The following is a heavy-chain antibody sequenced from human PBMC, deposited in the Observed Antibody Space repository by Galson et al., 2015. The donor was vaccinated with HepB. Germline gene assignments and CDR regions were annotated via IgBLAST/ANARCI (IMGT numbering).Heavy chain of an antibody. CDR1: GYTFTSYY. CDR3: ARDHAVTFRGGVHYSSSSSFDY. J-gene: IGHJ4*02. CDR2: INPSGGST. D-gene: IGHD6-6*01. Sequence: SVKVSCKASGYTFTSYYMHWVRQAPGHGLEWMGIINPSGGSTSYAQKFQGRVTMTRDTSTSTVYMELSSMRSEDTAVYYCARDHAVTFRGGVHYSSSSSFDYWGQGTLVTVSS. V-gene: IGHV1-46*01.